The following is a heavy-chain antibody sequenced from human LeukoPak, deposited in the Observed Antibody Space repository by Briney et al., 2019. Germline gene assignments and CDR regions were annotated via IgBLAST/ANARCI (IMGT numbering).Heavy chain of an antibody. CDR2: MSGDATST. CDR1: GFTFSSFA. J-gene: IGHJ4*02. Sequence: GGSLRLSCAASGFTFSSFAMNWVRQAPGKGLEWVSTMSGDATSTYYPDSVKGRFTIPRDNPKNTQHLQMNSLRPDDTAVYYCAKRTSGSSWYSSDSWGQGTLVTVSS. V-gene: IGHV3-23*01. D-gene: IGHD6-13*01. CDR3: AKRTSGSSWYSSDS.